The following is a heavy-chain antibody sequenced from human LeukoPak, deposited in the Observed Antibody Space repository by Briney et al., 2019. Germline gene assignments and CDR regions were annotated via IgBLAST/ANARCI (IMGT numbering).Heavy chain of an antibody. J-gene: IGHJ4*02. Sequence: GRSLRLSCAASGFTFSSYSMNWVRQAPGKGLEWVSSISSSSSYIYYADSVKGRFTISRDNAKNSLYLQMNSLRAEDTAVYYCARRSAVAGTLDYWGQGTLVTVSS. D-gene: IGHD6-19*01. V-gene: IGHV3-21*01. CDR3: ARRSAVAGTLDY. CDR2: ISSSSSYI. CDR1: GFTFSSYS.